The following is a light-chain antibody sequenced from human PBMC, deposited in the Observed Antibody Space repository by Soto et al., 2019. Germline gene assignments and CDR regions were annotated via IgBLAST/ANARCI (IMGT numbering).Light chain of an antibody. CDR3: QQYTNWPIT. CDR2: GIS. V-gene: IGKV3-15*01. Sequence: EVVMTQSPATLSVSPGERATLSCRASQTVGKNYLAWYQQKPGQAPRLLIYGISARATGIPARFSGSGSGTEFTLTINSLQSEDFAVYYCQQYTNWPITFGQGT. J-gene: IGKJ5*01. CDR1: QTVGKN.